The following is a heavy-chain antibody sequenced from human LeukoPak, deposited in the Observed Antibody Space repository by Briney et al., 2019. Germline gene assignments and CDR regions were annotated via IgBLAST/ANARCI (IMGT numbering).Heavy chain of an antibody. V-gene: IGHV3-7*01. J-gene: IGHJ3*02. Sequence: GGSLRLSCAASGFTFSDHYMDWVRQAPGKGLEWVANIKQDGSEKYYVDSVKGRFTISRDNAKNSLYLQMYSLRAEDTAVYYCARDFCTNGVCYDAFDIWGQGTMVTVSS. CDR1: GFTFSDHY. CDR3: ARDFCTNGVCYDAFDI. CDR2: IKQDGSEK. D-gene: IGHD2-8*01.